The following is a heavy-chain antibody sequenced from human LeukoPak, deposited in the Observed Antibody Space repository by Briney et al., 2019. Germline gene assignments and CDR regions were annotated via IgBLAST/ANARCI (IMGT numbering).Heavy chain of an antibody. Sequence: GGSLRLSCAASGFTFSSYGMHWVRQAPGKGLEWVAVIWYDGSNKYYADSVKGRFTISRDNAKNSLYLQMNSLRAEDTAVYYCATRSVVATYYYYGMDVWGQGTTVTVSS. CDR3: ATRSVVATYYYYGMDV. CDR1: GFTFSSYG. D-gene: IGHD2-15*01. V-gene: IGHV3-33*03. CDR2: IWYDGSNK. J-gene: IGHJ6*02.